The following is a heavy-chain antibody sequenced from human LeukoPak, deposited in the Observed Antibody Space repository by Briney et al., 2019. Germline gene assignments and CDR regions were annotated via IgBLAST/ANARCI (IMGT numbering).Heavy chain of an antibody. V-gene: IGHV3-30*02. CDR1: GFTFSNAW. J-gene: IGHJ4*02. D-gene: IGHD6-13*01. Sequence: GGSLRLSCAASGFTFSNAWMSWVRQAPGKGLEWVAFIRYDGSNKYYADSVKGRFTISRDNSKNTLYLQMNSLRAEDTAVYYCAKGEIAALRDWGQGTLVTVSS. CDR2: IRYDGSNK. CDR3: AKGEIAALRD.